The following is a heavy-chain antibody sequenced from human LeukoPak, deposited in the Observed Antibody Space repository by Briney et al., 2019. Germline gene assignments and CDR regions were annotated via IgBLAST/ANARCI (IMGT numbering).Heavy chain of an antibody. CDR3: ARDVQGMGYFDY. V-gene: IGHV3-53*01. Sequence: GGSLRLSCAASGFTVSSNYMSWVRQAPGRGLEWVSVIYSGGSTNYADSVKGRFTISRDNSKNTLYLQMNSLRAEDTAVYYCARDVQGMGYFDYWGQGTLVTVSS. J-gene: IGHJ4*02. CDR2: IYSGGST. D-gene: IGHD6-13*01. CDR1: GFTVSSNY.